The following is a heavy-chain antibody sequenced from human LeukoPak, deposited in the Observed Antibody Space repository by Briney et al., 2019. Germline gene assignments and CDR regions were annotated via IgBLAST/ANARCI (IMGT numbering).Heavy chain of an antibody. V-gene: IGHV3-64*01. Sequence: PGGSLRLSCAASGFTFASYAMHWVRQAPGKGLEYVSAITNNGGTTFYANSVKGRFTISRDNSKNTLFLQMGSLRPEDMAVYYCARVDDFTYEYWGQGTLVTVSS. D-gene: IGHD3-3*01. CDR3: ARVDDFTYEY. CDR2: ITNNGGTT. J-gene: IGHJ4*02. CDR1: GFTFASYA.